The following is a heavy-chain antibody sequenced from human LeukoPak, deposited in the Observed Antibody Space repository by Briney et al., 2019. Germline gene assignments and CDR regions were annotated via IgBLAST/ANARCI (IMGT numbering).Heavy chain of an antibody. CDR2: ISGSGGST. V-gene: IGHV3-23*01. Sequence: GGSLRLSCAACGFTFSSHAMSWVRQAPGKGLEWVSAISGSGGSTYYADSVKGRFTISRDNSKNTLYLQMNSLRAEDTAVYYRVRDRGVEVADVLRGQGTLVTVSS. CDR1: GFTFSSHA. CDR3: VRDRGVEVADVL. J-gene: IGHJ4*02. D-gene: IGHD6-19*01.